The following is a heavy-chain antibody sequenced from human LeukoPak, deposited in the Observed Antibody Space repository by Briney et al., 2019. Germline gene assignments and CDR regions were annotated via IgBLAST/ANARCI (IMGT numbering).Heavy chain of an antibody. CDR2: ISSSSSTI. D-gene: IGHD2-2*01. CDR1: GFTFSTYS. Sequence: PGGSLRLSCAASGFTFSTYSMNWARQAPGKGLEWVSYISSSSSTIYYADSVKGRFTISRDNAKNSLYLQMNSLRDEDTAVYYCARESCSSTSCYADGHDYWGQGTLVTVSS. CDR3: ARESCSSTSCYADGHDY. V-gene: IGHV3-48*02. J-gene: IGHJ4*02.